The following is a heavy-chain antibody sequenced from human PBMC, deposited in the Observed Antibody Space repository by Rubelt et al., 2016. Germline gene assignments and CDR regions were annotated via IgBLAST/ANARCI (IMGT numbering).Heavy chain of an antibody. CDR1: GYTFTSYG. Sequence: QVQLVQSGAEVKKPGASVKVSCKASGYTFTSYGISWVRQAPGQGLEWMGWISAYNGNTNHAQKLQGSFSLTTYNSPSQAYLELRSPRSDDTAVYYCARENNWHDRYYYGMDVWGQGTTVTVSS. CDR2: ISAYNGNT. CDR3: ARENNWHDRYYYGMDV. V-gene: IGHV1-18*01. D-gene: IGHD1-1*01. J-gene: IGHJ6*02.